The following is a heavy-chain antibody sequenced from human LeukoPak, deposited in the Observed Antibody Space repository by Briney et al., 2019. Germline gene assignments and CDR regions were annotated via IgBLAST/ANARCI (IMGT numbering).Heavy chain of an antibody. V-gene: IGHV4-59*01. CDR3: ARAGASPYDAFDI. CDR2: IYYSGST. D-gene: IGHD4/OR15-4a*01. J-gene: IGHJ3*02. Sequence: SETLSLTCTVSGGSISSYYWSWIRQPPGKGLEWIGYIYYSGSTNYNPSLKSRVTISVDTSKNQFSLKLSSVTAADTAVYYCARAGASPYDAFDIWGQGTMVTVSS. CDR1: GGSISSYY.